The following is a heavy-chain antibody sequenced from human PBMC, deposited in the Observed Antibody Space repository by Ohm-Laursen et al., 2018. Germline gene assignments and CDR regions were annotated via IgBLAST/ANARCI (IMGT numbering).Heavy chain of an antibody. CDR1: GYTLTSYY. D-gene: IGHD3-22*01. J-gene: IGHJ2*01. V-gene: IGHV1-46*01. CDR2: INPSGGST. Sequence: ASVKVSCKASGYTLTSYYMHWVRQAPGQGLEWMGIINPSGGSTSYAQKFQGRVTMTRDTSTSTVYMELSSLRSEDTAVYYCARDGLYYDSRGYTPYFDLWDRGTLVTVSS. CDR3: ARDGLYYDSRGYTPYFDL.